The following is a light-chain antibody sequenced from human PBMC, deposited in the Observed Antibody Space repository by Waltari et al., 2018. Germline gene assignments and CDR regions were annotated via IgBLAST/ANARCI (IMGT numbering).Light chain of an antibody. Sequence: VVMTQSQLSLPVTPGQAAPISCKSSQSLVHSDGNTHLNWFQQRPGQSPRRLIYRVSNRDSGVPDRFSGSGSGTDFTLKISRVEAEDVGVYYCMQGTHWPYTFGQGTKLDIK. V-gene: IGKV2-30*02. J-gene: IGKJ2*01. CDR1: QSLVHSDGNTH. CDR3: MQGTHWPYT. CDR2: RVS.